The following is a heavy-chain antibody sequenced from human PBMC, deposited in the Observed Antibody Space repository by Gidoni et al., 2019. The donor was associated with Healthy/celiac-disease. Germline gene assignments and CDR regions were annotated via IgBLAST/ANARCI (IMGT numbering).Heavy chain of an antibody. CDR2: IWYDGSNK. Sequence: QVQLVESGGGVVQPGRSLRLACAAAGFTFSSYGRQWVRQATGKGLEGVEVIWYDGSNKDYADAVKGRFTISRDNSKNTLYLQMNSLRAEDTAVYYCARVKGSVVVKTEYYFDYWGQGTLVTVSS. D-gene: IGHD2-21*01. V-gene: IGHV3-33*01. CDR1: GFTFSSYG. J-gene: IGHJ4*02. CDR3: ARVKGSVVVKTEYYFDY.